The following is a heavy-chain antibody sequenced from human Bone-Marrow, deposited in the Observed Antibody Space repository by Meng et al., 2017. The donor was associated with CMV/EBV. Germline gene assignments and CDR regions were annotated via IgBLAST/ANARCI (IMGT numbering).Heavy chain of an antibody. D-gene: IGHD2-2*02. CDR1: GFTFSGSD. Sequence: GGSLRLSCAASGFTFSGSDMHWVRQASGKGLEWAGRIRSKTNSYATAYAASVKGRFTISRDNSKNTLYLQMNSLRAEDTAVYYCVRGAMCSSTSCYKYYYYGMDVWGQGTTVTVSS. CDR2: IRSKTNSYAT. CDR3: VRGAMCSSTSCYKYYYYGMDV. V-gene: IGHV3-73*01. J-gene: IGHJ6*02.